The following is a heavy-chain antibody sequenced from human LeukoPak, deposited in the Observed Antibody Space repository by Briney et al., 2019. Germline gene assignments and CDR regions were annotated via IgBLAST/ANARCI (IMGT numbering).Heavy chain of an antibody. D-gene: IGHD2-2*01. CDR1: GGSISSPTYY. V-gene: IGHV4-39*01. J-gene: IGHJ4*02. CDR2: IDYSGST. CDR3: ASPARYCSSTSCYAYFDS. Sequence: PSETLSLTCTVSGGSISSPTYYWGWIRQPPGKGLEWIGSIDYSGSTYNNPSLKSRVTISVDTSKKQYSLNLSSVTAADTAVYYCASPARYCSSTSCYAYFDSWGQGTLVTVSS.